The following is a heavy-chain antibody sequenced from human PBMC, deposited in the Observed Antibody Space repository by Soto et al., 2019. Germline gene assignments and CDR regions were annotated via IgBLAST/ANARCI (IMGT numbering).Heavy chain of an antibody. D-gene: IGHD3-3*01. Sequence: QVQLVQSGAEVKKPGASVKVSCKASGYTFTSYAMHWVRQAPGQRLEWMGWINAGNGNTKYSQKFQGRVTITRDTSASTAYMELSSLRSEDTAVYYCARGYYANWFDPWGQGTLVTVSS. V-gene: IGHV1-3*01. CDR2: INAGNGNT. J-gene: IGHJ5*02. CDR1: GYTFTSYA. CDR3: ARGYYANWFDP.